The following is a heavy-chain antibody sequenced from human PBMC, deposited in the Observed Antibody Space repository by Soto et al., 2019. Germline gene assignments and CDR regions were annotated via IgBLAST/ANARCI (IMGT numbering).Heavy chain of an antibody. V-gene: IGHV4-59*08. J-gene: IGHJ4*02. D-gene: IGHD1-1*01. Sequence: PSETLSLTCTVSGGSISSYYWSWIRQPPGKGLEWIGYIYYSGSTNYNPSLKSRVTISVDTSKNQFSLKLSSVTAADTAVYYCARQALGTSDYWGQGTLVTVSS. CDR2: IYYSGST. CDR1: GGSISSYY. CDR3: ARQALGTSDY.